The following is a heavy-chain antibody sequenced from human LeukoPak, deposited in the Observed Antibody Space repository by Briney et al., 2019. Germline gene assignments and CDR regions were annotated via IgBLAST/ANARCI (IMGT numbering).Heavy chain of an antibody. D-gene: IGHD2-2*01. CDR1: GFTLSNYW. CDR3: ARDEGHCSSTSCYGSFGY. J-gene: IGHJ4*02. CDR2: IKQDGSEK. Sequence: GGSLRLSCAASGFTLSNYWMSWVRQAPGKELEWVANIKQDGSEKYYVDSVRGRFTISRDNAKNSLYLQMNSLRAEDTAVYYCARDEGHCSSTSCYGSFGYWGQGTLVTVSS. V-gene: IGHV3-7*01.